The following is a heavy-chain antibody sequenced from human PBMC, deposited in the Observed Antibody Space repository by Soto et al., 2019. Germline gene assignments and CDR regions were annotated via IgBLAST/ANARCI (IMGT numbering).Heavy chain of an antibody. CDR3: ARRIKYYYAMDV. J-gene: IGHJ6*02. Sequence: QVQLQESGPGLVKPSETLSLTCTVSGGSISSYYWSWIRQPPGKGLEWIGYISDSGSTNYNPSLKRRVTLSVDTSNSQFPLKLSSVTAADTAVYYCARRIKYYYAMDVWGQGTTVTVSS. CDR2: ISDSGST. D-gene: IGHD2-15*01. V-gene: IGHV4-59*08. CDR1: GGSISSYY.